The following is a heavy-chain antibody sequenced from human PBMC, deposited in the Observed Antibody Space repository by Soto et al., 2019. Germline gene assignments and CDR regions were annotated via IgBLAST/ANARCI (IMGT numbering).Heavy chain of an antibody. V-gene: IGHV1-69*13. Sequence: ASVKVSCKASGYTFTSYAMHWVGQAPGQGLEWMGGIIPISDTTNYAQKFQGRVTITADESTSTAYMELSSLRSEDTAVYYCARSQGSSTSLEIYYYYYYGMDVWGQGTTVTVSS. J-gene: IGHJ6*02. CDR3: ARSQGSSTSLEIYYYYYYGMDV. CDR1: GYTFTSYA. CDR2: IIPISDTT. D-gene: IGHD2-2*01.